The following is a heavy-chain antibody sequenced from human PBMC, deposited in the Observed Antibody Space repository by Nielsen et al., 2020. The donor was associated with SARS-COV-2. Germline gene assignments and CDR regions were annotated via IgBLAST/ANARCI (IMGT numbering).Heavy chain of an antibody. CDR1: GFTFTSSA. D-gene: IGHD2-21*02. CDR2: IVVGSGNT. Sequence: SVKVSCKASGFTFTSSAVQWVRQARGQRLEWIGWIVVGSGNTNYAQKFQERVTITRDMSTSTAYMELSSLGSEDTAVYYCAARCGGDCYSAIWAFDIWGQGTMVTVSS. V-gene: IGHV1-58*01. J-gene: IGHJ3*02. CDR3: AARCGGDCYSAIWAFDI.